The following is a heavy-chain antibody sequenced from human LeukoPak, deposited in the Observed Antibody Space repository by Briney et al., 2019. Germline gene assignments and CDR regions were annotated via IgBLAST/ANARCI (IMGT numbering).Heavy chain of an antibody. CDR2: INPNSGGT. V-gene: IGHV1-2*02. D-gene: IGHD3-3*01. J-gene: IGHJ4*02. CDR1: GYTFTGYY. Sequence: GASVKVSCKASGYTFTGYYMHWVRQAPGQGLEWMGWINPNSGGTNYAQKFQGRVTMTRDTSISTAYMELSRLRSDDTAVHYCASGITIFGVVTTFDYWGQGTLVTVSS. CDR3: ASGITIFGVVTTFDY.